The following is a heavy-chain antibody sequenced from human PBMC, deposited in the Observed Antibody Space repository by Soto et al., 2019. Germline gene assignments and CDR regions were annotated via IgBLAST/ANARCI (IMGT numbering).Heavy chain of an antibody. CDR3: ARGKHHMDV. V-gene: IGHV1-2*02. CDR1: GYPFTGYY. CDR2: INPNRGGT. Sequence: QVQLVQSGAEVKKPGASVKVSCKASGYPFTGYYMHWVRQAPGQGLEWMGWINPNRGGTNYAQKFQGRVTMTRDTSISTAYMALSRLRSDDTAVYYCARGKHHMDVWGQGTTVTVSS. J-gene: IGHJ6*02.